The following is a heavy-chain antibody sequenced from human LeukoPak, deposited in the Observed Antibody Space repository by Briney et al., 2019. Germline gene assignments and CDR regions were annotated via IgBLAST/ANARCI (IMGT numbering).Heavy chain of an antibody. J-gene: IGHJ6*02. D-gene: IGHD4-17*01. CDR2: IYPGDSDT. V-gene: IGHV5-51*01. Sequence: PGESLKISCKGSGYSFTSYWIGWVRQMPGKGLEWMGIIYPGDSDTRYSPSFQGQVTISADKSISTAYLQWSSLKASDTAMYYCARGYGDYDGVRDYYYYYGMDVWGQGTTVTVSS. CDR3: ARGYGDYDGVRDYYYYYGMDV. CDR1: GYSFTSYW.